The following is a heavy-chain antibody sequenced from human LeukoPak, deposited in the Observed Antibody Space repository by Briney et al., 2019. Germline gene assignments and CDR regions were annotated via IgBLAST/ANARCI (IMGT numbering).Heavy chain of an antibody. CDR2: INTDGTTQ. V-gene: IGHV3-74*01. CDR3: ARAVSTSLRSTAY. Sequence: PGGSLRLSRVASRFTLSHYWMHWVPPVPGRGRVWVSRINTDGTTQNYADAVTGRFTISRDNAKNTLYLQMNSRRPEDTAVYYCARAVSTSLRSTAYWGQGTLVTISS. D-gene: IGHD1-1*01. J-gene: IGHJ4*02. CDR1: RFTLSHYW.